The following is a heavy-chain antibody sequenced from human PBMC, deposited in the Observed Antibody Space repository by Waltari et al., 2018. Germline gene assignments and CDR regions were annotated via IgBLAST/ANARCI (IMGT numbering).Heavy chain of an antibody. D-gene: IGHD1-1*01. CDR1: GFTFSSYA. CDR3: VRVDNNGLEPFDY. Sequence: EVQLLESGGGLVQPGGSLRLSCAASGFTFSSYAMSWVRQAPGKGLEWVSAISGDGSRMTYADSVKGRFTLSRDNAKSTVYLQMSSLRAEDTALYYCVRVDNNGLEPFDYWGQGTLVTVSS. V-gene: IGHV3-23*01. CDR2: ISGDGSRM. J-gene: IGHJ4*02.